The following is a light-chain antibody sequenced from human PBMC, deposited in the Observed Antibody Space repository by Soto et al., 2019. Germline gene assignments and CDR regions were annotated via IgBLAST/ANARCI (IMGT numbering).Light chain of an antibody. CDR2: DAS. CDR3: QQYENLPT. Sequence: SQMNQSPSSLSASVGDRVTITCQASQNINNYLNWYQQKPGRAPKLLIYDASNLEAGVPSRFRGSGSGTDFTFTISRLQPEDIATYYCQQYENLPTSGQGTRLEI. V-gene: IGKV1-33*01. CDR1: QNINNY. J-gene: IGKJ5*01.